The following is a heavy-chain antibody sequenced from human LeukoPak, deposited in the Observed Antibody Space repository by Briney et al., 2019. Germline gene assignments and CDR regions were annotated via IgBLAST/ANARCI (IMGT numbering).Heavy chain of an antibody. J-gene: IGHJ4*02. CDR1: GFTFSGFG. D-gene: IGHD3-10*01. CDR3: AKGSRFGESPIDY. V-gene: IGHV3-33*06. CDR2: IWYDGSNK. Sequence: PGKSLRLSCAASGFTFSGFGMHWVCQAPGKGLEWVAVIWYDGSNKYYADSVKGRFTISRDNPKNTLYVQMNSLRAEDTAVYYCAKGSRFGESPIDYWGQGTLVTVSS.